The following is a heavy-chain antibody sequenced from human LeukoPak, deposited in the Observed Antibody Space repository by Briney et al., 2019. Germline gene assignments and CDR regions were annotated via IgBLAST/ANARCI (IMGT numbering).Heavy chain of an antibody. CDR3: TRDGDTVLTRGYYYYMDV. CDR1: GFTFSSYE. J-gene: IGHJ6*03. CDR2: ISSSGSTI. D-gene: IGHD3-10*01. Sequence: PGGSLRLSCAASGFTFSSYEMHWVRQAPGKGLEWVSYISSSGSTIYYADSVKGRFTISRDNAKNSLYLQMNSLRAEDTAVYYCTRDGDTVLTRGYYYYMDVWGKGTTVTVSS. V-gene: IGHV3-48*03.